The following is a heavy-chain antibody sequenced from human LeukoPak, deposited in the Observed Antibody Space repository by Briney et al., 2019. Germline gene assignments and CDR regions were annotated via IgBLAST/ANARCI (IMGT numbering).Heavy chain of an antibody. CDR2: MNPNSGNT. CDR3: ARGYCSGGSCSEGVDY. J-gene: IGHJ4*02. CDR1: GYTFTTYD. V-gene: IGHV1-8*01. Sequence: GASVKVSCKASGYTFTTYDINWVRQATGQGLEWMGWMNPNSGNTGYAQKFQGRVTMTRNTSISTAYMELSSLRSEDTAVYYCARGYCSGGSCSEGVDYWGQGTLVTVSS. D-gene: IGHD2-15*01.